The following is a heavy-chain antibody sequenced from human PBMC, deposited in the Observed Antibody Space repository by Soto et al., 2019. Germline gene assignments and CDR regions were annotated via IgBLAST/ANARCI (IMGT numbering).Heavy chain of an antibody. Sequence: SETLSLTCTVSGGSFRTDYWSWIRQPPGKGLEWIGYIYYSGSTNYNPSLKSRVTISVDTSKNQFSLKLNSVTAADTAVYYCARHDMGGDGLRYFDWLYPPHFAFASWGQGTMVTVSS. CDR2: IYYSGST. CDR3: ARHDMGGDGLRYFDWLYPPHFAFAS. J-gene: IGHJ3*02. CDR1: GGSFRTDY. D-gene: IGHD3-9*01. V-gene: IGHV4-59*08.